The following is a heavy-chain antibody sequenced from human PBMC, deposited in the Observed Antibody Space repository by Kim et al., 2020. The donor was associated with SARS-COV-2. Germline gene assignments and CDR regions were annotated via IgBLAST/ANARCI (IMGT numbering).Heavy chain of an antibody. D-gene: IGHD6-13*01. Sequence: YAQKFQGRVTMTRDTSISTAYMELSRLRSDDTAVYYCARGYSSSWQAIDYWGQGTLVTVSS. CDR3: ARGYSSSWQAIDY. V-gene: IGHV1-2*02. J-gene: IGHJ4*02.